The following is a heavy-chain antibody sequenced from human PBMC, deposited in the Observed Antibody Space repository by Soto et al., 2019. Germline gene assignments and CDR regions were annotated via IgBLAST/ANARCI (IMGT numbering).Heavy chain of an antibody. CDR1: GGSIRSGGYY. V-gene: IGHV4-31*03. Sequence: QVQLQESGPGLVKPSQTLSLTCTVSGGSIRSGGYYWSWILQHPGKGMEWIGYIYHSGTTYYNPSLKSRVTISVDTSKNQFSLKLTYVTAADTAVYYCARVIENQLLGLSNPWGQGTLVTVSS. J-gene: IGHJ5*02. CDR2: IYHSGTT. CDR3: ARVIENQLLGLSNP. D-gene: IGHD2-2*01.